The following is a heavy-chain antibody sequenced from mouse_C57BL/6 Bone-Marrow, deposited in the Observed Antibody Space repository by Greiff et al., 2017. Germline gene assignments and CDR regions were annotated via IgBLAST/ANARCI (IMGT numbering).Heavy chain of an antibody. CDR3: ARADYYGSSPWFAY. D-gene: IGHD1-1*01. V-gene: IGHV5-6*02. J-gene: IGHJ3*01. Sequence: DVMLVESGGDLVKPGGSLKLSCAASGFTFSSYGMSWVRQTPDKRLEWVATISSGGSYTYYPDSVKGRFTISRDNAKNTLYLQMSSLKSEDTAMYYCARADYYGSSPWFAYWGQGTLVTVSA. CDR2: ISSGGSYT. CDR1: GFTFSSYG.